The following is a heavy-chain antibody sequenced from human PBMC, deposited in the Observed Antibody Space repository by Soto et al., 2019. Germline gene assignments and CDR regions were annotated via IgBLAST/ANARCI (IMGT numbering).Heavy chain of an antibody. D-gene: IGHD3-10*01. CDR2: ISALNGNT. CDR3: ARVYGSGSYIAFDF. CDR1: GYTFSHYG. Sequence: QVQLVQSGAEVKKPGASVKVSCKASGYTFSHYGISWVRQAPGQGLAWMGWISALNGNTKYVDNFQDRVTMTTDSSTNPSYMEVRSLRSDDTAMYSCARVYGSGSYIAFDFWGQGTMVTVSS. J-gene: IGHJ3*01. V-gene: IGHV1-18*01.